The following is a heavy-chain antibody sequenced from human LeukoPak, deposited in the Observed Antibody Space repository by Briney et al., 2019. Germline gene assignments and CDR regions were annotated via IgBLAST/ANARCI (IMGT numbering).Heavy chain of an antibody. CDR2: ISPGGGST. Sequence: GASVKVSCKASGYSFTNYYMHWVRQAPGQGLEWMVMISPGGGSTMYAQKFQGRVSMTRDMSTSTFYMELSSLRSEDTAIYYCATDMGSGSQVWFDPWGQGTLVTVSS. CDR1: GYSFTNYY. D-gene: IGHD3-10*01. V-gene: IGHV1-46*01. J-gene: IGHJ5*02. CDR3: ATDMGSGSQVWFDP.